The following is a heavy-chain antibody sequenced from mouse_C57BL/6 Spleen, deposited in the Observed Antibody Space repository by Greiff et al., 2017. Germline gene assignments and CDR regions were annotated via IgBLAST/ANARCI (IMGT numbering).Heavy chain of an antibody. Sequence: EVKLMESGGGLVQPGGSLKLSCAASGFTFSDYYMYWVRQTPEKRLEWVAYISNGGGSTYYPDTVKGRFTISRDNAKNTLYLQMSRLKSEDTAMYYCARQDYSNPMDYWGQGTSVTVSS. CDR1: GFTFSDYY. CDR2: ISNGGGST. V-gene: IGHV5-12*01. CDR3: ARQDYSNPMDY. D-gene: IGHD2-5*01. J-gene: IGHJ4*01.